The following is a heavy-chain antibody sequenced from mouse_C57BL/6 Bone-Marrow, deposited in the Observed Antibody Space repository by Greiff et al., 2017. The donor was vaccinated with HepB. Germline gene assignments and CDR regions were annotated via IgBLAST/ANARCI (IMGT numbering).Heavy chain of an antibody. V-gene: IGHV1-55*01. CDR1: GYTFTSYW. CDR2: IYPGSGST. Sequence: QVQLQQPGAELVKPGASVKMSCKASGYTFTSYWITWVKQRPGQGLEWIGDIYPGSGSTNYNEKFKGKATLTVDTSSSTAYMQLSSLTSEDSAVYYCASGRLRRGAMDYWGQGTSVTVSS. CDR3: ASGRLRRGAMDY. D-gene: IGHD2-4*01. J-gene: IGHJ4*01.